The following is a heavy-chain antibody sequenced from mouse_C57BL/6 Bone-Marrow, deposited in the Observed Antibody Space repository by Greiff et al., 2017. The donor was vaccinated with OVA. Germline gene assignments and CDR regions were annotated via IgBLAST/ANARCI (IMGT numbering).Heavy chain of an antibody. D-gene: IGHD1-1*01. J-gene: IGHJ2*01. CDR3: ARWRFTTVVATDY. CDR2: IHPNSGST. V-gene: IGHV1-64*01. CDR1: GYTFTSYW. Sequence: QVQLQQPGAELVKPGASVKLSCKASGYTFTSYWMHWVKQRPGQGLEWIGMIHPNSGSTNYNEKFKSKATLTVDKSSSTAYMQPSSLTSEDSAGYYCARWRFTTVVATDYWGQGTTLTVSS.